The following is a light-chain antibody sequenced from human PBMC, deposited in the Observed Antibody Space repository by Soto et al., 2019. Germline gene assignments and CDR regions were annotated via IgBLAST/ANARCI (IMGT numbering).Light chain of an antibody. CDR1: SSNIGSNY. CDR2: RNN. Sequence: QSALTQPPSASGTPGQRVTISCSGSSSNIGSNYVYWYQQLPGTAPKLLIYRNNQRPSGVPDRFSGSKSGTSASLAISGLRSEGEADYYCAAWDDSLSGPVFGTGTKVTVL. J-gene: IGLJ1*01. CDR3: AAWDDSLSGPV. V-gene: IGLV1-47*01.